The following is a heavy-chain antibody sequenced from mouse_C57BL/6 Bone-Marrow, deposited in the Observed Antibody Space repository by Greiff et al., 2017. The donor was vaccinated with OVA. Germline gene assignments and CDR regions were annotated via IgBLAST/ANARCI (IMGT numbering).Heavy chain of an antibody. Sequence: VQLQQPGAELVKPGASVKLSCKASGYTFTSYWMHWVKQRPGRGLEWIGRIDPNSGGTKYNEKFKSKATLTVDKPSSTAYMQLSSLTSEDSAVYYCARDYGSSDVPYYYAMDYWGQGTSVTVSS. CDR3: ARDYGSSDVPYYYAMDY. D-gene: IGHD1-1*01. CDR2: IDPNSGGT. V-gene: IGHV1-72*01. J-gene: IGHJ4*01. CDR1: GYTFTSYW.